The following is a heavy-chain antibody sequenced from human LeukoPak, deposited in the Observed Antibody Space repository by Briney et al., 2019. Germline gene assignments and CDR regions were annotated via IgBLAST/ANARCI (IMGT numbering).Heavy chain of an antibody. CDR1: GFTFSGYW. Sequence: GGSLRLSCAAPGFTFSGYWMSWGPQAPGKGVGWVAHINQEGSEEYYVETVKGGFTISTDNAKKSLYLRIYTLRAEDSAVYFCARDHSPFAVAVWGQGTLVTVSS. CDR2: INQEGSEE. D-gene: IGHD6-19*01. J-gene: IGHJ1*01. CDR3: ARDHSPFAVAV. V-gene: IGHV3-7*01.